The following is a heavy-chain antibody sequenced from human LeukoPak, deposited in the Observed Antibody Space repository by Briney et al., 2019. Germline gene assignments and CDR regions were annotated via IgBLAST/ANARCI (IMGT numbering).Heavy chain of an antibody. D-gene: IGHD6-13*01. CDR1: GFIISNYE. CDR3: VGARIAAPLLDF. J-gene: IGHJ4*02. CDR2: ISDHGKSR. V-gene: IGHV3-48*03. Sequence: GGSLRLSCAASGFIISNYEMNWVRQTPGKGLEWVSYISDHGKSRNYVDSVKGRFAISRDNAKNSLYLQMNSLRVEVTSVYFCVGARIAAPLLDFWGQGSLVTVSS.